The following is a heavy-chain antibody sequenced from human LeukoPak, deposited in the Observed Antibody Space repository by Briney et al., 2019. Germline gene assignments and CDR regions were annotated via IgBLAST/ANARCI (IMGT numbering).Heavy chain of an antibody. D-gene: IGHD4-17*01. Sequence: GGSLRLSCAASGFTFSSYSMNWVRQAPGKGLEWVSYISSSRSTIYYADSVKGRFTISRDNAKNSLYLQMNSLRAEDTAVYYCARSAIYGDYLFDYWGQGTLVTVSS. J-gene: IGHJ4*02. V-gene: IGHV3-48*04. CDR2: ISSSRSTI. CDR3: ARSAIYGDYLFDY. CDR1: GFTFSSYS.